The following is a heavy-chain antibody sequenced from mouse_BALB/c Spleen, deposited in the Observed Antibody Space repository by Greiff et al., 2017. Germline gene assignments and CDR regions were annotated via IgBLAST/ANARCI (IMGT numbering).Heavy chain of an antibody. V-gene: IGHV2-6-7*01. CDR3: ARGGKSSYDYAWFAY. CDR1: GFLLTGYG. J-gene: IGHJ3*01. Sequence: QVQLKESGPGLVAPSQSLSITCTVSGFLLTGYGVNWVRQPPGKGLEWLGMIWGDGSTDYNSALKSRLSISKDNSKSQVFLKMNSLQTDDTAMYYCARGGKSSYDYAWFAYWGQGTLVTVSA. D-gene: IGHD2-4*01. CDR2: IWGDGST.